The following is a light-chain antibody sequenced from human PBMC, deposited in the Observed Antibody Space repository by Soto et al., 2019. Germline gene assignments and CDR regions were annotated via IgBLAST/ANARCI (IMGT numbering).Light chain of an antibody. CDR3: QQYVSSPYT. CDR2: GAS. V-gene: IGKV3-20*01. CDR1: QSVSSNY. J-gene: IGKJ2*01. Sequence: ENVLTQSPGTLSLSPGERVTLSCRASQSVSSNYLAWYQQKPGQAPRLLIYGASVRATGIPDRFSGSGSGTDFTLTISRLEPEDFAVYYCQQYVSSPYTFGQGTKLEIK.